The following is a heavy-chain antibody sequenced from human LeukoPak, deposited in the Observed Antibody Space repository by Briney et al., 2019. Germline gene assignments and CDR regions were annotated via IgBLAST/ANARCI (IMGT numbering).Heavy chain of an antibody. V-gene: IGHV1-69*04. Sequence: SVKVSCKTSGGTFSSHAISWVRQAPGQGLEWIGRVIPISGVPNYAQNFQGRVTITADKSTSTAYMEVNSLRADDTAVYYCAREGLKIQLGHLDCWGQGTLVTVSS. J-gene: IGHJ4*02. CDR1: GGTFSSHA. CDR3: AREGLKIQLGHLDC. CDR2: VIPISGVP. D-gene: IGHD1-1*01.